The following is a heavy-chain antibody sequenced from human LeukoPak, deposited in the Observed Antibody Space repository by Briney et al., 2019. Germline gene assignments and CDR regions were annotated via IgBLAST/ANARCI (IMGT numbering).Heavy chain of an antibody. V-gene: IGHV3-21*01. CDR1: GFTFSSYS. J-gene: IGHJ5*02. D-gene: IGHD2-2*01. CDR2: ISSSSSYI. CDR3: ARGRIVVVPAARGGWFDP. Sequence: GGSLRLSCAASGFTFSSYSMTWVRQAPGKGLEWVSSISSSSSYIYYADSVKGRFTISRDNAKNSLYLQTNSLRAEDTAVYYCARGRIVVVPAARGGWFDPWGQGTLVTVSS.